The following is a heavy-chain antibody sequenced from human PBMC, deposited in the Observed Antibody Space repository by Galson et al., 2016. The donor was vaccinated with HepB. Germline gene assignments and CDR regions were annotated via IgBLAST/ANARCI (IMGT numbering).Heavy chain of an antibody. D-gene: IGHD6-13*01. Sequence: SLRLSCAASGFTLSNYWMSWVRQVPGRGLEWVANINQDGSEIYSVDSVKGRFTISRDNTKNSLYLQMNSLRAEDTAVYYCARGTAAQGFDPWGQGALVTVSS. CDR2: INQDGSEI. CDR3: ARGTAAQGFDP. V-gene: IGHV3-7*01. CDR1: GFTLSNYW. J-gene: IGHJ5*02.